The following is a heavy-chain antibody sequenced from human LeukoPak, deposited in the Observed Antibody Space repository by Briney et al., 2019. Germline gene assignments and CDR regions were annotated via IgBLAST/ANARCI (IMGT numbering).Heavy chain of an antibody. CDR3: ASKPRGESRPFDY. CDR2: INVSIGDR. CDR1: GYTFTAHA. D-gene: IGHD3-16*01. V-gene: IGHV1-3*01. J-gene: IGHJ4*02. Sequence: ASVKVSCKASGYTFTAHAVHCVGEAPGQRGGWLGWINVSIGDRGYSQKCQERVTITRDTSASTGYMEMSSLISEDTAVYYCASKPRGESRPFDYWGQGTLVTVSS.